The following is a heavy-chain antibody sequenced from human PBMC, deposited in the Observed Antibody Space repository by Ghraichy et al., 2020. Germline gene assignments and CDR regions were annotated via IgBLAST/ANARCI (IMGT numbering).Heavy chain of an antibody. J-gene: IGHJ6*03. CDR3: AREYPSGGDFWSGYWGEDYYYYMDV. D-gene: IGHD3-3*01. CDR2: INHSGST. Sequence: SETLSLTCAVYGGSFSGYYWSWIRQPPGKGLEWIGEINHSGSTNYNPSLKSRVTISVDTSKNQFSLKLSSVTAADTAVYYCAREYPSGGDFWSGYWGEDYYYYMDVWGKGTTVTVSS. CDR1: GGSFSGYY. V-gene: IGHV4-34*01.